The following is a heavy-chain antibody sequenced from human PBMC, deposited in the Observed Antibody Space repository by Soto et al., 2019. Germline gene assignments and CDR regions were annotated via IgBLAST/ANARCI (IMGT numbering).Heavy chain of an antibody. CDR3: ARHPVDLFVYMEV. V-gene: IGHV1-69*06. CDR1: GGTFASYS. D-gene: IGHD3-9*01. CDR2: IIPLLKTV. Sequence: QEELVQSGAEVKKPGSSVNVSCKASGGTFASYSITWVRQAPGQRLEWLGEIIPLLKTVNYAQQFHGRGTMTGARSTSTVYMALSRLRSDDTAVYDFARHPVDLFVYMEVWGHGTTGTVSP. J-gene: IGHJ6*01.